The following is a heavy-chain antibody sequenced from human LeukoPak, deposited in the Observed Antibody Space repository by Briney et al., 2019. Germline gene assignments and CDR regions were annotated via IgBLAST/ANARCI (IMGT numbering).Heavy chain of an antibody. CDR3: ARGGAARLHFQN. J-gene: IGHJ1*01. V-gene: IGHV4-59*01. D-gene: IGHD6-6*01. Sequence: SETLSHTCTVSGGSISTYYWNWIRQPPGKGLEWIGYIYHSGSTNYNPSLQSRVTISVDTSKNQFSLNLNSVTAADTAVYYCARGGAARLHFQNWGQGTLVTVSS. CDR2: IYHSGST. CDR1: GGSISTYY.